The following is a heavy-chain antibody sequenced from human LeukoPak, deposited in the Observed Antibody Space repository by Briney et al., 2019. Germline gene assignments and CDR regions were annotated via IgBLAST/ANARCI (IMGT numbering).Heavy chain of an antibody. CDR2: SSVYNDNK. J-gene: IGHJ4*02. CDR1: VYTFTSYG. CDR3: ARDSFMIVVTKPDY. V-gene: IGHV1-18*01. D-gene: IGHD3-22*01. Sequence: ASLKVCCKAAVYTFTSYGISWVRQAPGQRLEWMEWSSVYNDNKNYAQKFQGRVTMTTDTSKNTAYMELRSLRSDDTAVYYWARDSFMIVVTKPDYWGQGTLVTVSS.